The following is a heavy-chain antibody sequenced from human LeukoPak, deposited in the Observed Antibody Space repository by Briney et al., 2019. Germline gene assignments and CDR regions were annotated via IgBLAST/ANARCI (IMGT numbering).Heavy chain of an antibody. J-gene: IGHJ5*02. Sequence: GGSLRLSCAASGFTFSSYSMNRVRQTPGKGLERVSYISTSSTTIYYADSVKGRFNISRDNDKNSLYLQMNSLRAEDTAVYYCARGGYCSSTSCYPSWFDPWGQGTLVTVSS. CDR3: ARGGYCSSTSCYPSWFDP. CDR2: ISTSSTTI. CDR1: GFTFSSYS. V-gene: IGHV3-48*01. D-gene: IGHD2-2*01.